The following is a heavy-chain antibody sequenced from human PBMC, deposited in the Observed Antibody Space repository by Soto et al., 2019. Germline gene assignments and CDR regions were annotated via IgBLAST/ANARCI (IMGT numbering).Heavy chain of an antibody. D-gene: IGHD5-12*01. CDR2: INPSGGST. CDR3: ARDLKRYNGYVSERQPVQSPFDY. Sequence: ASVKVSCKASGYTFTSYYMHWVRQAPGQGLEWMGIINPSGGSTSYAQKFQGRVTMTRDTSTSTVYMELSSLRSEDTAVYYCARDLKRYNGYVSERQPVQSPFDYWGQGTLVTVSS. CDR1: GYTFTSYY. J-gene: IGHJ4*02. V-gene: IGHV1-46*03.